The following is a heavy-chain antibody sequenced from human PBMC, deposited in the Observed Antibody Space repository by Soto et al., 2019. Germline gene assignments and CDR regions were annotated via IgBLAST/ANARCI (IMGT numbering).Heavy chain of an antibody. J-gene: IGHJ4*02. CDR1: GGSISSGGYY. CDR2: IYDSGST. V-gene: IGHV4-31*03. CDR3: ARDLLPVDY. Sequence: PSETLSLTCTVSGGSISSGGYYWNWIRQHPGKGLEWIGYIYDSGSTYYNPSLKGRVTISADTSMDQFSLKLSSVTAADTAVYYCARDLLPVDYWGQGTLVTVSS. D-gene: IGHD3-10*01.